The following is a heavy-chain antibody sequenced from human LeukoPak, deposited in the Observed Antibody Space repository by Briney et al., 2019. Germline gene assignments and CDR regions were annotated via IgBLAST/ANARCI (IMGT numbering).Heavy chain of an antibody. V-gene: IGHV3-48*04. J-gene: IGHJ4*02. CDR1: GFLFSSST. CDR2: ISDNSTVT. Sequence: GGSLRLSCAASGFLFSSSTMNWVRQAPGKGLEWVSYISDNSTVTYSAESVKGRFTISRDNAKNSLYLQMNSLRAEDTAVYYCARSRGPTYGSGTYSPYFDYWGQGTLVTVSS. D-gene: IGHD3-10*01. CDR3: ARSRGPTYGSGTYSPYFDY.